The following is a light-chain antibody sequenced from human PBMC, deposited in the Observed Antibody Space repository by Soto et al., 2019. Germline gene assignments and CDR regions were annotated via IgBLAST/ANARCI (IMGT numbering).Light chain of an antibody. CDR1: SGHSSYG. Sequence: QAVVTQSPSASASLGASVKLTCTLSSGHSSYGIAWHQQQPEKGPRFLMKVNSDGSPIKGDGIPDRFSGSSSGAERYLTISSLQSEDEADYYCQTWGSGIVVFGGGTQLTVL. CDR3: QTWGSGIVV. J-gene: IGLJ3*02. CDR2: VNSDGSP. V-gene: IGLV4-69*01.